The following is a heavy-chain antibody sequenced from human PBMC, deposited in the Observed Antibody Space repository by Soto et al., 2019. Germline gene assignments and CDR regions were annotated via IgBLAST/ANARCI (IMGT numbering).Heavy chain of an antibody. V-gene: IGHV1-8*01. CDR1: GYTFTSYD. D-gene: IGHD2-15*01. CDR3: ARAPGCSGGSCYGPDSYFDY. Sequence: ASVKVSCKASGYTFTSYDINWVRQATGQGLEWMGWMNPNSGNTGYAQKFQGRVTMTRNTSISTAYMELSSLRSEDTAVYYCARAPGCSGGSCYGPDSYFDYWGQGTLVTVSS. CDR2: MNPNSGNT. J-gene: IGHJ4*02.